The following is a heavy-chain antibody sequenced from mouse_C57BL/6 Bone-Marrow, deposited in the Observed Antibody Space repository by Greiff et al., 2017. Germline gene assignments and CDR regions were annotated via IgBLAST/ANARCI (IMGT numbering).Heavy chain of an antibody. V-gene: IGHV5-16*01. CDR1: GFTFSDYY. Sequence: EVKLVESEGGLVQPGSSMKLSCTASGFTFSDYYMAWVRQVPEKGLEWVANINYDGSSTYYLDSLKSRFITSRDTAKNILYLQMSSLKSEDTATHYCARDHYRAMDYWGQGTSVTVSS. CDR3: ARDHYRAMDY. J-gene: IGHJ4*01. D-gene: IGHD2-14*01. CDR2: INYDGSST.